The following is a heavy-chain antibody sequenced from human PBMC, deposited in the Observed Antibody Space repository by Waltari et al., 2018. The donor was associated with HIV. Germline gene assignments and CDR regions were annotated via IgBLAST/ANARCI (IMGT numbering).Heavy chain of an antibody. V-gene: IGHV3-74*01. CDR3: ARMAGHSSGCN. D-gene: IGHD6-19*01. J-gene: IGHJ4*02. Sequence: EVQLVESGGGLVQPGGSLRLSCAASGLTFSSSWMPWFRQAPGKGLVWVSRINSDGSSTSYADSVKGRFTISRDNAKNTLYLQMNSLGAEDTAVYYCARMAGHSSGCNWGQGTLVTVSS. CDR1: GLTFSSSW. CDR2: INSDGSST.